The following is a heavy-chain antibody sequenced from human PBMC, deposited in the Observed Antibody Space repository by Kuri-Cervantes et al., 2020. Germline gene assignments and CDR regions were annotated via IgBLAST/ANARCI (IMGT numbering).Heavy chain of an antibody. Sequence: GESLKISCAASGFTFSSYGMHWVRQAPGKGLEWVAFIRYDGSNKYYADSVKGRFTISRDNSKNTLYLQMNSLTAEDTALYYCAKDLHGSSGGWDAFDIWGQGTMVTVSS. V-gene: IGHV3-30*02. J-gene: IGHJ3*02. CDR2: IRYDGSNK. D-gene: IGHD6-13*01. CDR1: GFTFSSYG. CDR3: AKDLHGSSGGWDAFDI.